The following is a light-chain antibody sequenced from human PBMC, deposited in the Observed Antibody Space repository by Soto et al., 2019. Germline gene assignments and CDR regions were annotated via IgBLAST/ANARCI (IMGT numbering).Light chain of an antibody. CDR3: LQVNSFPRT. CDR1: QGISSD. J-gene: IGKJ1*01. Sequence: SQITQSQSSLSASGGNRVTMTCRASQGISSDLGWYQHKPGKAPKLLIQSASILQSGVPSRFSASGSGTEFILTINLLQPEDVAIYYCLQVNSFPRTFGQGTKVDIK. V-gene: IGKV1-17*01. CDR2: SAS.